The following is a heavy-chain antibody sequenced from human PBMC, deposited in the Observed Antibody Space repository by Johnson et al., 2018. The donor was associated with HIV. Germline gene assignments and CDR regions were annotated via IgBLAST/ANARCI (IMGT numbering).Heavy chain of an antibody. J-gene: IGHJ3*02. Sequence: VLLVESGGGVVQPGRSLRLSCAASGFTFSSYDMHWVRQATGKGLEWVSAIGTAGNTYYSDSVRGRFTISRDNSKNTLYLQMNSLRAEDTAVYHCAREGAWEVRPGAFDIWGQGTTVTVSS. CDR3: AREGAWEVRPGAFDI. V-gene: IGHV3-13*01. D-gene: IGHD1-26*01. CDR1: GFTFSSYD. CDR2: IGTAGNT.